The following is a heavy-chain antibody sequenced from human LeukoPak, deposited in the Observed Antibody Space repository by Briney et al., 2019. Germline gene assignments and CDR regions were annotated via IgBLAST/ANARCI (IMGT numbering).Heavy chain of an antibody. CDR1: GFTFSSYG. Sequence: GGSLRLSCAASGFTFSSYGMHWVRRAPGKGLEWVAVISYDGSNKYYADSVKGRFTISRDNSKNTLYLQMNSLRAEDTAVYYCAKDLAAAGLRWGQGTLVTVSS. CDR3: AKDLAAAGLR. CDR2: ISYDGSNK. D-gene: IGHD6-13*01. V-gene: IGHV3-30*18. J-gene: IGHJ4*02.